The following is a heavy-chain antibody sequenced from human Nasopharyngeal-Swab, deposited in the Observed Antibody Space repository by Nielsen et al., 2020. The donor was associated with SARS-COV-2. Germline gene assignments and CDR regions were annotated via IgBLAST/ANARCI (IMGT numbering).Heavy chain of an antibody. V-gene: IGHV4-59*13. Sequence: GSLRLSCTVSGGSISSYYWSWIRQPPGKGLEWIGYIYYSGSTNYNPSLKSRVTISVDTFKNQFSLKLTSVTAADTAVYYCARDRCSGGSCSFYYYYGMDVWGQGTTVTVSS. D-gene: IGHD2-15*01. CDR1: GGSISSYY. CDR3: ARDRCSGGSCSFYYYYGMDV. J-gene: IGHJ6*02. CDR2: IYYSGST.